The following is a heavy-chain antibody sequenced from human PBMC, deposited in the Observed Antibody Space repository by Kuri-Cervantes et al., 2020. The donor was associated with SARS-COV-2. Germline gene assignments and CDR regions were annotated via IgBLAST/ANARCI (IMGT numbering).Heavy chain of an antibody. J-gene: IGHJ4*02. CDR1: GGSISSYY. CDR2: IYHSGST. Sequence: GSLRLSCTVSGGSISSYYWGWIRQPPGKGLEWIGSIYHSGSTYYNPSLKSRVTISVDTSKNQFSLKLSSVTAADTAVYYCARDYYDSSYFDYWGQGTLVTVSS. D-gene: IGHD3-22*01. V-gene: IGHV4-38-2*02. CDR3: ARDYYDSSYFDY.